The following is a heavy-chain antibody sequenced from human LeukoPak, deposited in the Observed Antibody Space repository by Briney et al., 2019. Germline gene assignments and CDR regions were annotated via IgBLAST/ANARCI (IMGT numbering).Heavy chain of an antibody. Sequence: GSLRLSCAASGFTFSSYWMNWVRQAPGKGLVWVSRIASDGSSTTYADSVKGRFSISRDNAKNTLYLQMNSLRVEDAAVYYCARGRPHGNDYWGQGTLVTVSS. CDR2: IASDGSST. CDR3: ARGRPHGNDY. V-gene: IGHV3-74*01. D-gene: IGHD4-23*01. CDR1: GFTFSSYW. J-gene: IGHJ4*02.